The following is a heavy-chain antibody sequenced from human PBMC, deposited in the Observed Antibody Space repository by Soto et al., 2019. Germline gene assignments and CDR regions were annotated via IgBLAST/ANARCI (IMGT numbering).Heavy chain of an antibody. V-gene: IGHV3-30-3*01. D-gene: IGHD5-12*01. CDR3: ARARGYDFYFDY. CDR1: GFTFSNAW. Sequence: GGSLRLSCAASGFTFSNAWMSWVRQAPGKGLEWVAVISYDGSNKYYADSVKGRFTISRDNSKNTLYLQMNSLRAEDTAVYYCARARGYDFYFDYWGQGTLVTVSS. CDR2: ISYDGSNK. J-gene: IGHJ4*02.